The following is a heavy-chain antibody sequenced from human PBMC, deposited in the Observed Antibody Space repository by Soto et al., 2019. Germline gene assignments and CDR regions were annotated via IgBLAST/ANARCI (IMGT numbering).Heavy chain of an antibody. Sequence: EVQLVQSGAEVKKPGESLKISCKGSGYSFTSYWIGWVRQMPGKGLEWMGIIYPGDSDTRYSPSFQGQVTISADKSISTAYLQWCSLKASDAAMYYCARYESGYDILTGPFDYWGQGTLVTVSS. CDR3: ARYESGYDILTGPFDY. CDR1: GYSFTSYW. J-gene: IGHJ4*02. V-gene: IGHV5-51*03. D-gene: IGHD3-9*01. CDR2: IYPGDSDT.